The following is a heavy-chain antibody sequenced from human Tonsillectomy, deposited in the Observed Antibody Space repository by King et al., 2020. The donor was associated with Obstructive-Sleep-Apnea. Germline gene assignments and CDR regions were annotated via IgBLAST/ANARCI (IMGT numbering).Heavy chain of an antibody. CDR1: VFTFSSYA. Sequence: QLVQSGGGLVEPGGSLRLSCAASVFTFSSYAMRWVRQAPGKGLEWGSPISGSGDCTYYADSVKGRFTISRDNSKNTLYLQMNSLRAGGTAVDYCAKAERGGDWGSDNLFDPGGQGTLVTVSA. CDR2: ISGSGDCT. D-gene: IGHD2-21*02. J-gene: IGHJ5*02. CDR3: AKAERGGDWGSDNLFDP. V-gene: IGHV3-23*04.